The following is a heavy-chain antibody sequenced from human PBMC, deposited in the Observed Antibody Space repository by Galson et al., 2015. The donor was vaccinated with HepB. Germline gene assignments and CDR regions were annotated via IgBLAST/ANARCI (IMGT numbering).Heavy chain of an antibody. Sequence: SVKVSCKASGYTFTSYGISWVRQAPGQGLEWMGWISAYNGNTNYAQKLQGRVTMTTDTSTSTAYMELRSLRSDDTAVYYCARDDADDILTGYYGYDYWGRGTLVTVSS. CDR3: ARDDADDILTGYYGYDY. CDR1: GYTFTSYG. J-gene: IGHJ4*02. V-gene: IGHV1-18*01. D-gene: IGHD3-9*01. CDR2: ISAYNGNT.